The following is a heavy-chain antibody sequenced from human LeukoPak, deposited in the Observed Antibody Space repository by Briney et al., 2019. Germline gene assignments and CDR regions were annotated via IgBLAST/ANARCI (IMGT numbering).Heavy chain of an antibody. CDR1: GGSISSGGYS. V-gene: IGHV4-30-2*01. J-gene: IGHJ4*02. CDR3: ARATVITMAFDY. CDR2: IYHSGST. Sequence: PSETLSLTCAVSGGSISSGGYSWSWIRQPPGTGLEWIGYIYHSGSTYYNPSLKSRVTISVDRSKNQFSLKLSSVTAADTAVYYCARATVITMAFDYWGQGTLVTVSS. D-gene: IGHD4-17*01.